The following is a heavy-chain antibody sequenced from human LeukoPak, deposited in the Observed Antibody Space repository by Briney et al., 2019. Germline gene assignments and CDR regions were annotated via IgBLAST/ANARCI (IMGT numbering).Heavy chain of an antibody. V-gene: IGHV3-30*04. Sequence: GGSLRLSCVASGLAFSSYSMHWVRQAPGKGLEWVGVISYDGSDEYYTDSVKGRFTISRDNSKNTVYLQMNSLRADDTAVYYCARDSTPEWFDIHWGQGTLVTVS. D-gene: IGHD3-3*01. CDR2: ISYDGSDE. CDR1: GLAFSSYS. J-gene: IGHJ4*02. CDR3: ARDSTPEWFDIH.